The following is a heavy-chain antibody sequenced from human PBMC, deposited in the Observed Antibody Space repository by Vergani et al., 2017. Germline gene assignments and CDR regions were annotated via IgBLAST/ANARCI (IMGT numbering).Heavy chain of an antibody. CDR1: GFSVTDYN. CDR3: AGDTNSWQRADR. J-gene: IGHJ5*02. V-gene: IGHV4-59*02. CDR2: LSTTGGA. Sequence: QAQLQESGPGLVQPSAPLSLPCHVFGFSVTDYNCNWIRQAPGKGLEWIGSLSTTGGATHASHNPSLKSRVSISVDTSKSQFSLRLTSVTAADSDIYDCAGDTNSWQRADRWGQGLLVSVSS. D-gene: IGHD6-13*01.